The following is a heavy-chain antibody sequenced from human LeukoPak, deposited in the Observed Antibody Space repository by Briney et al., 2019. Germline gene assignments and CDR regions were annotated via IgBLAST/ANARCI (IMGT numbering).Heavy chain of an antibody. D-gene: IGHD2/OR15-2a*01. V-gene: IGHV3-74*01. CDR3: VSFYETY. Sequence: GGSPRLSCAASGSYWMHWVRQAPGKGLVWVSHINSDGSWTSYADSVKGRFTISKDNAKNTVYLQMNNLRAEDTAVYYCVSFYETYWGRGTLVTVSS. CDR1: GSYW. CDR2: INSDGSWT. J-gene: IGHJ4*02.